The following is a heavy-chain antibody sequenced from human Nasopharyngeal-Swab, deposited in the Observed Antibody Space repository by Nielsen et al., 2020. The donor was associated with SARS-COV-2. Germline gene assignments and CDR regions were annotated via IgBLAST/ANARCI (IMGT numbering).Heavy chain of an antibody. V-gene: IGHV3-21*01. CDR1: GFTFSSYS. J-gene: IGHJ3*02. Sequence: GGSLRLSCAASGFTFSSYSMNWVRQAPGKGLEWVSSISSSSSYIYYADSVKGRFTISRDNAKNSLYLQMNSLRAEDTAVYYCASIGFLEWLSHAFDIWAQGTMVTVSS. CDR3: ASIGFLEWLSHAFDI. D-gene: IGHD3-3*02. CDR2: ISSSSSYI.